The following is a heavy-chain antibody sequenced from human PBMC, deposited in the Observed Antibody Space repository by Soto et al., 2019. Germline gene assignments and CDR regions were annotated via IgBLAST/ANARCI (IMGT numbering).Heavy chain of an antibody. V-gene: IGHV4-34*01. CDR3: ARDPYYYDSSGYYYNWFDP. J-gene: IGHJ5*02. D-gene: IGHD3-22*01. CDR2: INHSGST. Sequence: SETLSLTCAVYGGSFSGYYWSWIRQPPGKGLEWIGEINHSGSTNYNPSLKSRVTISVDTSKNQFSLKLSSVTAADTAVYYCARDPYYYDSSGYYYNWFDPWGQGTLVTVSS. CDR1: GGSFSGYY.